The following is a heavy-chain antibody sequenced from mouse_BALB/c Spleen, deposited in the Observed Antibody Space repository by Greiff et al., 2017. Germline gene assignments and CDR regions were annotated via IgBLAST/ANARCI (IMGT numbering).Heavy chain of an antibody. Sequence: VQLKQSGAELVRPGALVKLSCKASGFNIKDYYMHWVKQRPEQGLEWIGWIDPENGNTKYDPKFQGKATITADTSSNTAYLQLSSLTSEDTAVYYCAKNFDYWGQGTTLTVSS. CDR3: AKNFDY. J-gene: IGHJ2*01. V-gene: IGHV14-1*02. CDR2: IDPENGNT. CDR1: GFNIKDYY.